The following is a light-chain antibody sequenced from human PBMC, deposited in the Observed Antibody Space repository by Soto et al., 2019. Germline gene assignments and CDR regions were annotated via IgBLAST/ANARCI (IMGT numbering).Light chain of an antibody. CDR3: SSYTTNITPVV. J-gene: IGLJ2*01. Sequence: QSALTQPASVSGSPGQSITISCTVTSGDIGGYNYVSWYPQHPGKAPKLLISEVTNRPSGVSNRFSGSKSGNTASLTISGLQAEDEADYSCSSYTTNITPVVFGGGTKLTVL. CDR2: EVT. CDR1: SGDIGGYNY. V-gene: IGLV2-14*01.